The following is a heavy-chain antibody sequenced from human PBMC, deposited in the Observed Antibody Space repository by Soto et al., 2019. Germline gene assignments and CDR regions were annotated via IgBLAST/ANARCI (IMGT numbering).Heavy chain of an antibody. D-gene: IGHD2-2*01. Sequence: QVQLVQSGAEVKKPGASVKVSCKASGYTFTSYAMHWVRQAPGQRLEWMGWINAGNGNTKYSQKFQGRVTITRDTPASTAYMELSSLRSEDTAVYYCARAPDIVVVPAAIPWFDPWGQGTLVTVSS. J-gene: IGHJ5*02. CDR2: INAGNGNT. V-gene: IGHV1-3*01. CDR3: ARAPDIVVVPAAIPWFDP. CDR1: GYTFTSYA.